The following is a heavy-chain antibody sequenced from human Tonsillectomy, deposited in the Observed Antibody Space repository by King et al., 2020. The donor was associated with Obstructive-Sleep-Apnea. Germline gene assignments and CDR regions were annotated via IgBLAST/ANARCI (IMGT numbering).Heavy chain of an antibody. CDR1: GDSISSSY. CDR2: IYFSGAT. D-gene: IGHD1-14*01. CDR3: ARLPRRNHKADENWLDP. Sequence: QLQESGPGLMKPSENLSLTCTVSGDSISSSYWSWIRQPPGKGLEWIGYIYFSGATNYNPSLKSRVTISVDTSKNQFSLKLTSVNAADTAVYYCARLPRRNHKADENWLDPWGQGILVTVSS. V-gene: IGHV4-59*08. J-gene: IGHJ5*02.